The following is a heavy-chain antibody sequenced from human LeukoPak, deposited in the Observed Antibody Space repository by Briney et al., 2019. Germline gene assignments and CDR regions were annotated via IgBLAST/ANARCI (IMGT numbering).Heavy chain of an antibody. D-gene: IGHD3-10*01. CDR3: TRDFGYVGSGSPIIYYNYGMDV. J-gene: IGHJ6*02. CDR2: IYYMGST. Sequence: SQRMSLTCPVSTASLSMYYSSWVRQPQGRWRVWIGYIYYMGSTPYTPALKSLVTISGDASKNQFSLMLTSVTAAGTAWYYCTRDFGYVGSGSPIIYYNYGMDVWGQGTTVTVSS. V-gene: IGHV4-59*01. CDR1: TASLSMYY.